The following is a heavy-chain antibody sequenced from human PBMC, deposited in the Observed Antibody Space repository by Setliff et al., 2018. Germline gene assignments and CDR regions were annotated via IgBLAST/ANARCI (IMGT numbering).Heavy chain of an antibody. J-gene: IGHJ1*01. D-gene: IGHD1-1*01. V-gene: IGHV4-59*02. CDR2: ISYSGIT. Sequence: SETLSLTCNVSGASVSSHYWDWIRQPPGKGLEWIGFISYSGITTYNVSLKSRVPISVDTSKNQLSLTRSSVTAADTAVYYCVREGYSEYFQDWGRGTLVTVSS. CDR1: GASVSSHY. CDR3: VREGYSEYFQD.